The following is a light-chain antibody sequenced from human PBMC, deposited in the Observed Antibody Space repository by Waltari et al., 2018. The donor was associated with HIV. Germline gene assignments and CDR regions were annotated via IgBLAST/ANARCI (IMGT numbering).Light chain of an antibody. CDR1: NIGSNS. J-gene: IGLJ2*01. V-gene: IGLV3-21*02. Sequence: SYVLTQPLSVSVAPGQTARITCGGNNIGSNSVHWYQQKPGQAPVLVVHDDSDRPSGIPERFSGSNSGTTATLTISRVEAGDEADYYCQVSDSNSDHPIFAGGTRLTVL. CDR3: QVSDSNSDHPI. CDR2: DDS.